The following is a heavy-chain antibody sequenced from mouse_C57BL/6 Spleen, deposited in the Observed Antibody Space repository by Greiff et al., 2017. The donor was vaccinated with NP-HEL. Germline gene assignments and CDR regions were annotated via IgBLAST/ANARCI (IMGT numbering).Heavy chain of an antibody. CDR3: ARGGYSNYDYAMDY. J-gene: IGHJ4*01. Sequence: QVQLKQSGAELVKPGASVKLSCKASGYTFTSYWMQWVKQRPGQGLEWIGEIDPSDSYTNYNQKFKGKATLTVDTSSSTAYMQLSSLTSEDSAVYYCARGGYSNYDYAMDYWGQGTSVTVSS. D-gene: IGHD2-5*01. CDR1: GYTFTSYW. V-gene: IGHV1-50*01. CDR2: IDPSDSYT.